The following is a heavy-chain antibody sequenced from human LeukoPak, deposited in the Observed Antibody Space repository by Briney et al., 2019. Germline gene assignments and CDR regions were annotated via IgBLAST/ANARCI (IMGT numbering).Heavy chain of an antibody. Sequence: SETLSLTRTVSGGSISSYYWSWIRQPPGKGLEWIGYIYYSGSTNYNPSLKSRVTISVDTSKNQFSLKLSSVTAADTAVYYCARVLSGYDSYYYYYYGMDVWGQGTTVTVSS. V-gene: IGHV4-59*01. CDR1: GGSISSYY. CDR2: IYYSGST. CDR3: ARVLSGYDSYYYYYYGMDV. J-gene: IGHJ6*02. D-gene: IGHD5-12*01.